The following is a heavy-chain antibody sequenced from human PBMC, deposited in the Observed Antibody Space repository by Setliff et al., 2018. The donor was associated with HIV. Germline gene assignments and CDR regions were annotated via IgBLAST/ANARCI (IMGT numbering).Heavy chain of an antibody. D-gene: IGHD6-13*01. CDR1: GYTFSDYY. CDR3: ARDPGYKSTWYGVFDS. Sequence: GASVKVSCKASGYTFSDYYMHWVRQAPGQGLEWMGWINPNSGGTNYAQKFQGRVNMTRDTSISTTYMELSRLRSDDTAVYYCARDPGYKSTWYGVFDSWGQGTRVTGSS. CDR2: INPNSGGT. J-gene: IGHJ3*02. V-gene: IGHV1-2*02.